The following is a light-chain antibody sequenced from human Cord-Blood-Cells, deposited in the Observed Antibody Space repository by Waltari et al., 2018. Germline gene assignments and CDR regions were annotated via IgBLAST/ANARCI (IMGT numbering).Light chain of an antibody. CDR3: CSYAGSYTYV. Sequence: QSALTQPRSVSGSPGQSVTISCTGTRSDVGGYNYVSWYQQHPGKAPKLMIYEVSKRPAGVPDRFSGSKSGNTASLTSSGLQAEDEADYYCCSYAGSYTYVFGTGTKVTVL. CDR2: EVS. V-gene: IGLV2-11*01. CDR1: RSDVGGYNY. J-gene: IGLJ1*01.